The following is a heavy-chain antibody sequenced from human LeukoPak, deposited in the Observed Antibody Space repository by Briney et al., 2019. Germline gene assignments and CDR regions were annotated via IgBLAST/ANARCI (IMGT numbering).Heavy chain of an antibody. CDR3: AKADCSSTTCPGGSFDY. V-gene: IGHV3-23*01. CDR2: ISGSGVST. J-gene: IGHJ4*02. D-gene: IGHD2-2*01. Sequence: PGGSLRLSCAASGLTFSNYAMSWVRQAPGKGLEWVSAISGSGVSTYYADSVKGRFTISRDNSKNTLYLEMNSLRAEDTAVYYCAKADCSSTTCPGGSFDYWGQGTLVTVSS. CDR1: GLTFSNYA.